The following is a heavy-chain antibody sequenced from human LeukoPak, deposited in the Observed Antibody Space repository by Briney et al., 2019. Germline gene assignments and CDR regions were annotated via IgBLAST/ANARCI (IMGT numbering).Heavy chain of an antibody. CDR1: GFTVSANS. J-gene: IGHJ4*02. CDR2: IYSGTT. CDR3: ARVGWFGESKAFDY. Sequence: GGSLRLSCTVSGFTVSANSMSWVRQAPGKGLEWVSFIYSGTTHYSDSVKGRFTISRDNSKNTLYLQMNSLRAEDTAVYYCARVGWFGESKAFDYWGQGTLVTVSS. D-gene: IGHD3-10*01. V-gene: IGHV3-53*01.